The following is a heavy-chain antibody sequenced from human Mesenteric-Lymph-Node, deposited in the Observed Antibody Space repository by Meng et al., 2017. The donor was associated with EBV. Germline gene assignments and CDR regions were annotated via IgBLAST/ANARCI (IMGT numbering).Heavy chain of an antibody. D-gene: IGHD3-10*01. J-gene: IGHJ5*02. CDR1: GGSFSGYY. CDR3: ARGRYYYGSGSSREWFDP. Sequence: EQLQEWGEGMLKASGTLATSWACDGGSFSGYYWSWIRQPPRKGLEVIGEINHSGSTNYNPSLKSRVTISVDTSKNQFSLKLSSVTAADTAVYYGARGRYYYGSGSSREWFDPWGQGTLVTASS. V-gene: IGHV4-34*02. CDR2: INHSGST.